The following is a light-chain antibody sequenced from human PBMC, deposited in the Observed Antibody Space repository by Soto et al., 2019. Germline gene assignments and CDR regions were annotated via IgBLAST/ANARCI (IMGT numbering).Light chain of an antibody. J-gene: IGKJ2*01. CDR1: QTLLHSDGNTY. V-gene: IGKV2-24*01. CDR2: QIS. Sequence: DIVMTQTPLSSPVTFGQPASISCRSSQTLLHSDGNTYLSWLQQRPGQPPRLLIYQISNRFSGVPDRFSGSGAGTDFTQKISRVEAEDVAIYYCMQVTQFPYTFGQGTKLEIK. CDR3: MQVTQFPYT.